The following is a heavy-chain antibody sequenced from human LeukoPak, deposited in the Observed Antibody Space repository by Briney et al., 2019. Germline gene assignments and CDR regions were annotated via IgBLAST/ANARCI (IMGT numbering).Heavy chain of an antibody. CDR1: GGSISSYY. D-gene: IGHD3-22*01. V-gene: IGHV4-4*07. CDR2: IYTSGST. Sequence: SETLSLTCTVSGGSISSYYWSWIRQPAGKGLERIGRIYTSGSTNYNPSLKSRVTMSVDTSKNQFSLKLSSVTAADTAVYYCARVRLKYYYDSSGYYPSWFDPWGQGTLVTVSS. J-gene: IGHJ5*02. CDR3: ARVRLKYYYDSSGYYPSWFDP.